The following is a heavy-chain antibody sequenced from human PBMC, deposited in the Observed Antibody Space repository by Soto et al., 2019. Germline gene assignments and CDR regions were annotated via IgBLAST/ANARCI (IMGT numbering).Heavy chain of an antibody. CDR3: ATLAAAGTEYYYYGMDV. V-gene: IGHV1-3*01. D-gene: IGHD6-13*01. CDR1: GYTFTSYY. CDR2: INAGNGNT. J-gene: IGHJ6*02. Sequence: GASVKVSCKASGYTFTSYYMHWVRQAPGQRLEWMGWINAGNGNTKYSQKFQGRVTITRDTSASTAYMELSSLRSEDTAVYYCATLAAAGTEYYYYGMDVWGQGTTVTVSS.